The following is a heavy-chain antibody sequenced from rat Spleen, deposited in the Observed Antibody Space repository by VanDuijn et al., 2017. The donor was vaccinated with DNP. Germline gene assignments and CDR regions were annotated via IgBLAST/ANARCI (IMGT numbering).Heavy chain of an antibody. CDR1: GFSFSDYG. D-gene: IGHD1-4*01. J-gene: IGHJ2*01. CDR3: ARHEVPGYPYYFDY. CDR2: IAYDASST. V-gene: IGHV5-7*01. Sequence: EVQLVESGGGLVQPGRSLRLSCAASGFSFSDYGMAWVRQAPMRSLEWVATIAYDASSTYYRDSGKGRFTISRDNAKNTLYLQMDSLRSEETATYYCARHEVPGYPYYFDYWGQGVMVTVSS.